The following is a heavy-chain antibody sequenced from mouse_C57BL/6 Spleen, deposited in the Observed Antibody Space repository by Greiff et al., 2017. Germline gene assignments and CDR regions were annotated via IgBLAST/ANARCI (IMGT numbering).Heavy chain of an antibody. Sequence: QVQLQQPGAELVKPGASVKLSCKASGYTFTSYWMHWVKQRPGQGLEWIGMIHPNSGSTNYNEKFKSKATLTVDKSSSTAYMQLSSLTSEDSAVYYCARSGYEYEGWFAYWGQGTLVTGSA. D-gene: IGHD2-4*01. V-gene: IGHV1-64*01. CDR3: ARSGYEYEGWFAY. CDR1: GYTFTSYW. CDR2: IHPNSGST. J-gene: IGHJ3*01.